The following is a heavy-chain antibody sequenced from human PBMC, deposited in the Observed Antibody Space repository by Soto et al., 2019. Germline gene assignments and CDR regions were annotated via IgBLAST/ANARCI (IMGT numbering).Heavy chain of an antibody. D-gene: IGHD1-20*01. Sequence: EVQLLESGGGLVQPGGSLRLSCAASGFTFSSYAMSWVRQAPGKGLEWISAVSGSGGSTYYADSVKGRFTISRDNSKDTLYLQMNNLRAEDTAVYYCAIPPDYNWNDYWGQGTLVTVSS. CDR3: AIPPDYNWNDY. V-gene: IGHV3-23*01. J-gene: IGHJ4*02. CDR1: GFTFSSYA. CDR2: VSGSGGST.